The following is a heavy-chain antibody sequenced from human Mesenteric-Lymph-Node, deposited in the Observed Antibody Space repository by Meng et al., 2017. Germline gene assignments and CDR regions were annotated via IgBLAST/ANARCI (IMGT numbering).Heavy chain of an antibody. J-gene: IGHJ4*02. CDR1: GFTVSSNY. V-gene: IGHV3-53*01. D-gene: IGHD1-26*01. CDR3: ARVMSGSFGIDY. Sequence: GCDLSLPCVSLRRSVAASGFTVSSNYMSVVRQAPGNGLEWVSVIYSGGSTYYADSVKGRFTISRDNSKNTLYLQMNSLRAEDTAVYYCARVMSGSFGIDYWGQGTLVTVSS. CDR2: IYSGGST.